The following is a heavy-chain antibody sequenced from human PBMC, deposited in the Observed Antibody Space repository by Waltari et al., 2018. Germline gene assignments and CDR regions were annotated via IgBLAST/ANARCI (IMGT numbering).Heavy chain of an antibody. J-gene: IGHJ4*02. CDR1: GGSISSYY. CDR2: IYYSGST. Sequence: QVQLQESGPGLVKPSETLSLTCTVSGGSISSYYWSWIRQPPGKGLEWIGYIYYSGSTNYNPALKSRVTISVDTSKNQFSLKLSSVTAADTAVYYCARLDNRGGHWGQGTLVTVSS. D-gene: IGHD3-10*01. CDR3: ARLDNRGGH. V-gene: IGHV4-59*08.